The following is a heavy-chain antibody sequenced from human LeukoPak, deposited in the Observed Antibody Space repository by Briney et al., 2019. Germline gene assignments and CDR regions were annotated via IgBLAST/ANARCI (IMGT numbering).Heavy chain of an antibody. CDR3: ARAWGEDIAARPYYFDY. D-gene: IGHD6-6*01. CDR2: ISAYNGNT. V-gene: IGHV1-18*01. J-gene: IGHJ4*02. Sequence: GASVKVSCKASGYTFSNYAISWVRQAPGQGLEWMGWISAYNGNTNYAPKLQGRVTMTTDTSTSAAYMELGSLRSDDTAVYYCARAWGEDIAARPYYFDYWGQGSLVTVSS. CDR1: GYTFSNYA.